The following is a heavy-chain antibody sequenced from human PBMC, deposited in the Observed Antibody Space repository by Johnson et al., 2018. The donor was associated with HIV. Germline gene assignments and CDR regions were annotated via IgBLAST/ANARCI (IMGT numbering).Heavy chain of an antibody. CDR2: IKEDGSEK. Sequence: VQLVESGGGLVQPGGSLRVSCAASGFSFSKYWMTWVRQAPGKGLEWVANIKEDGSEKKYVDSVKGRFTISRDNAKNALYLQMNSLRVEDTAVYYCAKDRSSWYPFDAFDIWGQGTMVTVSS. CDR3: AKDRSSWYPFDAFDI. D-gene: IGHD6-13*01. V-gene: IGHV3-7*01. CDR1: GFSFSKYW. J-gene: IGHJ3*02.